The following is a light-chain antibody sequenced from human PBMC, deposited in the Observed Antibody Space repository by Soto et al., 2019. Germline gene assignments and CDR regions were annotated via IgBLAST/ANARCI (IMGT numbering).Light chain of an antibody. V-gene: IGKV3-20*01. J-gene: IGKJ2*01. CDR1: QSISSSF. CDR3: QLDGSSLVT. CDR2: GAS. Sequence: EIVLTQSPGTLSLSPGERAALSCRASQSISSSFLAWYQHKPGQAPRLLIHGASSRATGIPARFSGSRSGTDFTLTISRLDPEDFAVYYCQLDGSSLVTFGQGTKVEIK.